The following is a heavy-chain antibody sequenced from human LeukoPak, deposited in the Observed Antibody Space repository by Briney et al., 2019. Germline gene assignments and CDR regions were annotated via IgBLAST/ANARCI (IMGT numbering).Heavy chain of an antibody. V-gene: IGHV1-18*01. J-gene: IGHJ4*02. CDR3: ATQYCSSTSCYPYWVDY. Sequence: GASVKVSCTASGYTFTSYGISWVRQAPGQGREWMGWISAYNGNTNYAQKLQGRVTMTTDTSTSTAYMELRSLRPDDTAVYYCATQYCSSTSCYPYWVDYWGQGTLVTVSS. D-gene: IGHD2-2*01. CDR1: GYTFTSYG. CDR2: ISAYNGNT.